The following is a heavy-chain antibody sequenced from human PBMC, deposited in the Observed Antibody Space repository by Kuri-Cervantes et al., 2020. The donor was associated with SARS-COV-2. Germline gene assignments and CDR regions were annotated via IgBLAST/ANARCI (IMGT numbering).Heavy chain of an antibody. Sequence: SVKVSCKASRYTFTYYYIHWVRQAPGQGLEWMGGIIPIFGTANYAQKFQGRVTITTDESTSTAYMELSSLRSEDTAVYYCARDARRDEGYYFDYWGQGTLVTVSS. J-gene: IGHJ4*02. CDR1: RYTFTYYY. CDR3: ARDARRDEGYYFDY. V-gene: IGHV1-69*05. CDR2: IIPIFGTA. D-gene: IGHD5-24*01.